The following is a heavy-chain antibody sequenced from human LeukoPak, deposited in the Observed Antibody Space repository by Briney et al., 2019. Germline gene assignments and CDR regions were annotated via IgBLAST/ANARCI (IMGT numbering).Heavy chain of an antibody. Sequence: SETLSLTCTVSSYSINSGYYWGWIRQPPGKGLEWIGSIYYNGNTYYNPSLKSRVTISVDTSKNQFSLKLNSVTAADTAVYFCGRLDDYDYSAWWGQGILVTVSS. CDR3: GRLDDYDYSAW. D-gene: IGHD3-22*01. J-gene: IGHJ4*02. V-gene: IGHV4-38-2*02. CDR1: SYSINSGYY. CDR2: IYYNGNT.